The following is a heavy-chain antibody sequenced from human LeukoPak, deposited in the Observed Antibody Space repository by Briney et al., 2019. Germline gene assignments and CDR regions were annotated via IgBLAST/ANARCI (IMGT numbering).Heavy chain of an antibody. CDR1: GYTFTNFG. CDR2: ISPYNGNT. J-gene: IGHJ5*02. CDR3: ARGGVAHCSSGSCPTSWFDP. V-gene: IGHV1-18*01. D-gene: IGHD2-15*01. Sequence: ASVKVSCKASGYTFTNFGDSWVRQAPGQGLEWMGWISPYNGNTDYPQKVQGRVTMTTDTSTSTAYMELRSLTSDDTAVNYTARGGVAHCSSGSCPTSWFDPWGQGTLVTVSS.